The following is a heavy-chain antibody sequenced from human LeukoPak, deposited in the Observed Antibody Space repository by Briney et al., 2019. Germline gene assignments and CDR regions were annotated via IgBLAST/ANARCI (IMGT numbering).Heavy chain of an antibody. D-gene: IGHD5-12*01. CDR3: ARDSPGYGAYVS. CDR2: IKEDGSRE. CDR1: GFTFSTYW. V-gene: IGHV3-7*01. J-gene: IGHJ1*01. Sequence: GGSLRLSCAASGFTFSTYWMIWVRQAPGKGLEWVANIKEDGSREYYVDSVKGRFTISGDNAKNSLYLQMDSLTAEDTAVYYCARDSPGYGAYVSWGQGTLVSVSS.